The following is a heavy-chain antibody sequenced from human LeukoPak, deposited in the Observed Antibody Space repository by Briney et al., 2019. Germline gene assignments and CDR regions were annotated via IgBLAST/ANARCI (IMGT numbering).Heavy chain of an antibody. CDR2: ISYDGSNK. J-gene: IGHJ4*02. V-gene: IGHV3-30-3*01. Sequence: GRSLRLSCAASGFTFSSYAMHWVRQAPGKGLEWVAVISYDGSNKYYADSVKGRFTISRDNSKNTLYLQMNSLRAEDTAVYYCARSLGKYCSGGSCYSGVNYWGQGTLVTVSS. D-gene: IGHD2-15*01. CDR3: ARSLGKYCSGGSCYSGVNY. CDR1: GFTFSSYA.